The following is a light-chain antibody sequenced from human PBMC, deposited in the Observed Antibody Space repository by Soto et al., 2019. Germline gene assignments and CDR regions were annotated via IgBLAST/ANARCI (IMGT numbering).Light chain of an antibody. CDR2: DAS. J-gene: IGKJ1*01. CDR1: QSVSSSY. V-gene: IGKV3-20*01. Sequence: EIVLTQSPGTLSLSPGERATLSCRASQSVSSSYLAWYQQKPGQAPRLLIYDASSRATGIPDRFSGSGSGTDFTLTISRLEPEDFAVYYCQQYGSSPVTFGQGTKVEIK. CDR3: QQYGSSPVT.